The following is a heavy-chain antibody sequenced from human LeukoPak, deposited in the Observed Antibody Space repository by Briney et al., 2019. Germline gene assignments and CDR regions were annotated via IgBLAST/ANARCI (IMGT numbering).Heavy chain of an antibody. Sequence: WASVKVSWKVSGYTLTELSMHWVRQAPGKGLEWMGGFDPEDGETIYAQKFQGRVTMTEDTSTDTAYMELSSLRSEDTAVYYCATGGGSTRYSSSWYEFFYWGQGTLVTVSS. D-gene: IGHD6-13*01. CDR2: FDPEDGET. CDR3: ATGGGSTRYSSSWYEFFY. V-gene: IGHV1-24*01. J-gene: IGHJ4*02. CDR1: GYTLTELS.